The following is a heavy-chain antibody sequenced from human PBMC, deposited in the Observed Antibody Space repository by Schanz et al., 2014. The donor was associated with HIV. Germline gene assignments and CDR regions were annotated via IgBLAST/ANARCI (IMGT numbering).Heavy chain of an antibody. CDR2: ISYDAVNK. Sequence: QVQLVESGGGVVQPGRSLRLSCAGSGFSFDTFGIHWVRQAPGKGLEWVAVISYDAVNKFYADSVQGRFTISRDDSKNTVSLQMDDLRDEDTAVYYCAKPEYDSRGNSQSHFDSWGQGTLVTVSS. J-gene: IGHJ4*02. D-gene: IGHD3-22*01. CDR1: GFSFDTFG. CDR3: AKPEYDSRGNSQSHFDS. V-gene: IGHV3-30*18.